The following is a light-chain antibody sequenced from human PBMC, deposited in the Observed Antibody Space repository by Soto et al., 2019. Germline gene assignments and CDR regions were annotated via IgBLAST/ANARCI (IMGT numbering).Light chain of an antibody. J-gene: IGLJ1*01. V-gene: IGLV2-11*01. CDR2: DVS. CDR3: CSYAGSYIYV. Sequence: QLVLTQPRSVSGSPGQSVTISCTGTSSDVGGYNYVSWYQQHPGKAPKLMIYDVSKRPSGVPDRFSGSKSGNTASLTISGLQAEDEADYYCCSYAGSYIYVFGPGTKLTVL. CDR1: SSDVGGYNY.